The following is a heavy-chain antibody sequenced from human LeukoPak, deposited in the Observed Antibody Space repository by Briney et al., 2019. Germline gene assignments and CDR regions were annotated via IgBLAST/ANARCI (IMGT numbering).Heavy chain of an antibody. J-gene: IGHJ6*03. CDR1: GFTFSSYS. CDR3: ARDPPLVSGPVHYYYYMDV. Sequence: PGGSLRLSCAASGFTFSSYSMNWVRQAPGKGLEWVSSISTSSYYIYYTDSVRGRFIISRDNTRNSLYLQMNSLRAEDTAVYYCARDPPLVSGPVHYYYYMDVWGKGTTVTVSS. V-gene: IGHV3-21*01. D-gene: IGHD5/OR15-5a*01. CDR2: ISTSSYYI.